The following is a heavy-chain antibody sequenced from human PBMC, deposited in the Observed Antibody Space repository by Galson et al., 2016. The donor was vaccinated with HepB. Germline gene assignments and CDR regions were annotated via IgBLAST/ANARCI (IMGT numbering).Heavy chain of an antibody. Sequence: SLRLSCAASGFSVGNNYMSWVRQAPGKGLEWVSFIYSGGSTYYADTVKGRFTISRDNSKNTLNLQMNSLRAEDTAVYYCAKERYESSGIDYWGQGTLVTVSS. CDR1: GFSVGNNY. J-gene: IGHJ4*02. CDR2: IYSGGST. V-gene: IGHV3-53*01. D-gene: IGHD3-22*01. CDR3: AKERYESSGIDY.